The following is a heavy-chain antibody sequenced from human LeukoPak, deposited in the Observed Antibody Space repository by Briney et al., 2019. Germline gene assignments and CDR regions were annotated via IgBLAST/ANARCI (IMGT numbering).Heavy chain of an antibody. CDR2: IHYSGST. D-gene: IGHD3-10*01. V-gene: IGHV4-59*08. CDR1: VGSISGFH. CDR3: TRHLDYYGSGSYEY. Sequence: SETLSLTCTVSVGSISGFHWSWIRQPPGKGLEWIGYIHYSGSTDYNPSLKSRVTISVDTSKNQFSLKLSSVTAADTAVYYCTRHLDYYGSGSYEYWGQGTLVTVSS. J-gene: IGHJ4*02.